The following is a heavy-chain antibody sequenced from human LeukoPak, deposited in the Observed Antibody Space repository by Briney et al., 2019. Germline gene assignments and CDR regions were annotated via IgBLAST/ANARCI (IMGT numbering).Heavy chain of an antibody. CDR3: AREAGYCSSTDCHPFDY. CDR1: GFIFSSYA. D-gene: IGHD2-2*01. CDR2: VSSDGYNK. V-gene: IGHV3-30-3*01. Sequence: GGSLRLSCAASGFIFSSYAMHWVRPAPGKGLEWVAGVSSDGYNKDYADSVKGRFSISRDNSKNTLYLQMNSLRAEDTAVYYCAREAGYCSSTDCHPFDYWGQGTLVTVSS. J-gene: IGHJ4*02.